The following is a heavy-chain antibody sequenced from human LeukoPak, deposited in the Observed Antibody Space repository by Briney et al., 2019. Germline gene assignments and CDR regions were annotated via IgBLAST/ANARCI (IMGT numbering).Heavy chain of an antibody. D-gene: IGHD2-2*02. CDR1: GDSVSSGSNY. J-gene: IGHJ4*02. Sequence: SQTLSLTFTVSGDSVSSGSNYWGWIRQPPGKGLEWIGSIYYSGSTYFNPSLKSRVTISVDTSKNQFSLKLRSVTAADTAVYYCARLGDCSSTSCYKGFDYWGQGTLVTVSS. V-gene: IGHV4-39*01. CDR2: IYYSGST. CDR3: ARLGDCSSTSCYKGFDY.